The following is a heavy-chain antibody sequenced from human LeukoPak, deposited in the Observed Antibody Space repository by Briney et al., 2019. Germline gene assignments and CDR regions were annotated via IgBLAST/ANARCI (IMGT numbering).Heavy chain of an antibody. Sequence: ASGPTLVNPTQTLTLTCSFSGFSLSTSGVGVGWIRQPPGKALEWLALIYWDDDKRYSPSLKSRLTITKDTSKNQVVLTMTNMDPVDTATYYCAHSKSGKEEWELPFDYWGQGTLVTVSS. D-gene: IGHD1-26*01. CDR3: AHSKSGKEEWELPFDY. J-gene: IGHJ4*02. V-gene: IGHV2-5*02. CDR1: GFSLSTSGVG. CDR2: IYWDDDK.